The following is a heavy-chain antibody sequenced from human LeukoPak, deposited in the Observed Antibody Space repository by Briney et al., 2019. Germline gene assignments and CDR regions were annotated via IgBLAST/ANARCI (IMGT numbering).Heavy chain of an antibody. CDR1: GFRFGDFA. CDR3: AKDGAGYCSSTSCPDYYYYYMDV. V-gene: IGHV3-23*01. CDR2: ISASGANT. J-gene: IGHJ6*03. D-gene: IGHD2-2*01. Sequence: GGSLRLSCAASGFRFGDFAMSWVRQSPGKGLEWVAGISASGANTYYADSVKGRFTISRDNSKNTLYLQMNSLRAEDTAVYYCAKDGAGYCSSTSCPDYYYYYMDVWGKGTTVTVSS.